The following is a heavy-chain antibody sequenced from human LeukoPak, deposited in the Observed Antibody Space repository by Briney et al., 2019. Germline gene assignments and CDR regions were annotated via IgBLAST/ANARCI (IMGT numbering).Heavy chain of an antibody. CDR3: ASRPYGGKEESAGDY. J-gene: IGHJ4*02. D-gene: IGHD4-23*01. CDR1: GFTFSGYG. CDR2: IQYDGGNK. V-gene: IGHV3-30*02. Sequence: GGSLRLSCAASGFTFSGYGMHWVRQAPGKGLEWVAFIQYDGGNKYYADSVKGRFTISRDNSKNTLYLQMNSLRAEDTAVYYCASRPYGGKEESAGDYWGQGTLVTVSS.